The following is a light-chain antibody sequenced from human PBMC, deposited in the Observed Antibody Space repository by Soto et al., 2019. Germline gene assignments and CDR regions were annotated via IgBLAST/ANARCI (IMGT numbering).Light chain of an antibody. CDR3: ETCDSKSV. Sequence: QTVVTQSSSASASMGSSVKLTCTLSSGHSSYIIAWHQQQPGKAPRYLMKVEGSGTYYKGSGVPDRFSGSSSGADRYLIISNLQSEDEVDYYCETCDSKSVFGGGTKLTVL. J-gene: IGLJ2*01. CDR2: VEGSGTY. CDR1: SGHSSYI. V-gene: IGLV4-60*03.